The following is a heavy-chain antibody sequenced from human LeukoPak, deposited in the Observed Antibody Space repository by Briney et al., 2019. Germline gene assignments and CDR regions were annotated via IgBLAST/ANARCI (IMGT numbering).Heavy chain of an antibody. CDR1: GYTFTSYG. D-gene: IGHD6-13*01. Sequence: ASVKFSCKASGYTFTSYGISWVRQAPGQGLEWMGWISAYNGNTNYAQKLQGRVTMTTDTSTSTAYMELSSLRSEDTAVYYCARAGGKQLVLFGMDVWGQGTTVTVSS. CDR3: ARAGGKQLVLFGMDV. J-gene: IGHJ6*02. V-gene: IGHV1-18*01. CDR2: ISAYNGNT.